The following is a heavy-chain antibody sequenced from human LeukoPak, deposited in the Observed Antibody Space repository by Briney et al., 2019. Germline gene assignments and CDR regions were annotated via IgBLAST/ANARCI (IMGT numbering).Heavy chain of an antibody. CDR3: ARGAYYYGSGSPTPFDY. CDR1: GGSISSGSYY. J-gene: IGHJ4*02. D-gene: IGHD3-10*01. CDR2: IYTSGST. V-gene: IGHV4-61*02. Sequence: SETLSLTCTDSGGSISSGSYYWSCIRQPAGKGLEWLGRIYTSGSTNYSPSLKSRVTISVETSKIQFSLKTAADTPVYYCARGAYYYGSGSPTPFDYWGQGTLVTVSS.